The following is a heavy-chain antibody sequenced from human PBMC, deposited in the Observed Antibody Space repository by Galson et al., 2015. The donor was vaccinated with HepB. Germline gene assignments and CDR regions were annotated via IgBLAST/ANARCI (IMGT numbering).Heavy chain of an antibody. CDR3: AARSYNYYGMDV. J-gene: IGHJ6*02. Sequence: SETLSLTCTVSDGSISHYYWTWIRQPPGKGLEWVGHMYYSGSANYNPSLKSRVTISVDTSKNQFSLNLRSVTAADTAVYYCAARSYNYYGMDVWGQGTTVTVSS. CDR2: MYYSGSA. CDR1: DGSISHYY. V-gene: IGHV4-59*01.